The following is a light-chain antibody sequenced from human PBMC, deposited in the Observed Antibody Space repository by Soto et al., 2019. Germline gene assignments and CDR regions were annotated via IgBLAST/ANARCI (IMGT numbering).Light chain of an antibody. J-gene: IGLJ3*02. CDR2: GNS. Sequence: SVLTQPPSVSGAPGQRVTISCTGSSSNIGAGYDVHWYQQLPGTAPKLLIYGNSNRPSGVPDRFSGSKSGTSASLAITGLQAEDEADYYCQSYDSSLSGFWVFGGGTKLTVL. CDR3: QSYDSSLSGFWV. CDR1: SSNIGAGYD. V-gene: IGLV1-40*01.